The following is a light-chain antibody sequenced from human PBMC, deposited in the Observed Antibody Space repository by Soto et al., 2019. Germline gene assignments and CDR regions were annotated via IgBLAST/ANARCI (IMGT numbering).Light chain of an antibody. CDR3: QQYGGVPLT. CDR2: DSS. Sequence: ENVLTQSPGTLSLSPGERATLSCRASQSVDRSSLAWYQQRPGQAPRLLIYDSSSRATGIPDRFSGSGSGTDFTLTISTVEPEDFAVYYCQQYGGVPLTFGGGTKVEIK. J-gene: IGKJ4*01. CDR1: QSVDRSS. V-gene: IGKV3-20*01.